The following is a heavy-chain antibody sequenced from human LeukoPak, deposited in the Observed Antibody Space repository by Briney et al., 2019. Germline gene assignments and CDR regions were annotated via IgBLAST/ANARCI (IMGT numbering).Heavy chain of an antibody. CDR2: ISSSGSTI. CDR3: AREYCSGGSCSAGNY. J-gene: IGHJ4*02. D-gene: IGHD2-15*01. V-gene: IGHV3-11*04. Sequence: GGSLRLSCAASGFTFSDYYMSWIRQAPGKGLEWVSYISSSGSTIYYADSVKGRFTISRDNAKNSLYLQMNTLRAEDTAVYYCAREYCSGGSCSAGNYWGQGTLVTVSS. CDR1: GFTFSDYY.